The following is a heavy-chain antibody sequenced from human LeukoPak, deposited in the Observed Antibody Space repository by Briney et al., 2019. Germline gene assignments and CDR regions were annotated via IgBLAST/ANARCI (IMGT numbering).Heavy chain of an antibody. D-gene: IGHD4-17*01. J-gene: IGHJ6*03. CDR2: IYTSGST. CDR1: GGSISSYY. CDR3: ARQPLDGDYDLYYYYMDV. V-gene: IGHV4-4*07. Sequence: SETLSLTCTVSGGSISSYYWNWIRQPAGKGLEWIGRIYTSGSTNYNPSLKSRVTISVDKSKNLFSLRLSSVTAADTAVYYCARQPLDGDYDLYYYYMDVWGKGTTVTVSS.